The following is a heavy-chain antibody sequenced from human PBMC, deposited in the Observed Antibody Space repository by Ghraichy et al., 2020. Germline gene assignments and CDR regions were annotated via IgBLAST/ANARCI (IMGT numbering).Heavy chain of an antibody. CDR2: ISYDGSNK. J-gene: IGHJ4*02. CDR3: ARDIPAYGDYVLDY. CDR1: GFTFSSYA. D-gene: IGHD4-17*01. Sequence: LSLTCAASGFTFSSYAMHWVRQAPGKGLEWVAVISYDGSNKYYADSVKGRFTISRDNSKNTLYLQMNSLRAEDTAVYYCARDIPAYGDYVLDYWGQGTLVTVSS. V-gene: IGHV3-30*04.